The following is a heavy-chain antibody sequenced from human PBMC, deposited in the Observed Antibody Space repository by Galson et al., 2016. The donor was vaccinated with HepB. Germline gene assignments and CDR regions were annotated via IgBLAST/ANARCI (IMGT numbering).Heavy chain of an antibody. D-gene: IGHD2-15*01. CDR3: ARDSGYCSGGSCYGDAFDV. J-gene: IGHJ3*01. V-gene: IGHV3-11*06. Sequence: EFVKGRFTISRDNAKNSLYLQMSGLRPEDTAVYYCARDSGYCSGGSCYGDAFDVWGQGAMVTVSS.